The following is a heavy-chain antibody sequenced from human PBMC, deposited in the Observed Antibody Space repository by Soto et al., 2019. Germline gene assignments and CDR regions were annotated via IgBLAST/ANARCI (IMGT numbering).Heavy chain of an antibody. V-gene: IGHV4-39*01. D-gene: IGHD6-13*01. Sequence: PSETLSLTCTVSGGSISSSSYYWGWIRQPPGKGLEWIGSIYYSGSTYYNPSLKSRVTISVDTSKNQFSLKLSSVTAADTAVYYCARRARIAAAGLYYYGMDVWGQGTTVTVSS. CDR1: GGSISSSSYY. CDR3: ARRARIAAAGLYYYGMDV. J-gene: IGHJ6*02. CDR2: IYYSGST.